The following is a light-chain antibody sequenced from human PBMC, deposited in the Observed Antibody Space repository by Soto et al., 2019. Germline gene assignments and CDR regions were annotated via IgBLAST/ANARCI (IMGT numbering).Light chain of an antibody. CDR2: DKS. CDR3: QQRSNWPLT. CDR1: QSVISSY. V-gene: IGKV3D-20*02. J-gene: IGKJ4*01. Sequence: EIVLTQSPATLSLSPGDRATLSCRASQSVISSYLAWLQQRPGQAPRLLIYDKSTRASGIPDRFSGSGSGTDFTLTISRLEPEDFAVYYCQQRSNWPLTFGGGTKVDIK.